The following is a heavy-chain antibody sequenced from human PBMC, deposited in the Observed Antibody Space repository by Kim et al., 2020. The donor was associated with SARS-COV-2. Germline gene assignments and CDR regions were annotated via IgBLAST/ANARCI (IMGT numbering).Heavy chain of an antibody. D-gene: IGHD6-19*01. V-gene: IGHV3-30*04. CDR2: ISYDGSNK. CDR1: GFTFSSYA. CDR3: ARPSSGWYLGYFDY. J-gene: IGHJ4*02. Sequence: GGSLRLSCAASGFTFSSYAMHWVRQAPGKGLEWVAVISYDGSNKYYVDSVKGRFTISRDNSKNTLYLQMNSLRAEDTAVYYCARPSSGWYLGYFDYWGQGTLVTVSS.